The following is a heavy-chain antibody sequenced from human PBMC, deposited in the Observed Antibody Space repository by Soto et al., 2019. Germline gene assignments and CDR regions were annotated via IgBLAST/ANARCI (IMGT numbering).Heavy chain of an antibody. V-gene: IGHV3-30*18. CDR1: GFTFSSYG. J-gene: IGHJ4*02. D-gene: IGHD1-26*01. CDR2: ISYDGSNK. Sequence: GSLRLSCAASGFTFSSYGMHWVRQAPGKGLEWVAVISYDGSNKYYADSVKGRFTISRDNSKNTLYLQMNSLRAEDTAVYYCAKDLGSTEPERFDYWGQGTLVTVSS. CDR3: AKDLGSTEPERFDY.